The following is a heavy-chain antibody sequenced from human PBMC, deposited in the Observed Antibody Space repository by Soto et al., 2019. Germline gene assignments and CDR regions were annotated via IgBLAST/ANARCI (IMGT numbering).Heavy chain of an antibody. D-gene: IGHD3-9*01. CDR3: AREGYDILTGYYFFDY. CDR1: GGTFSSYT. CDR2: IIPILGIA. V-gene: IGHV1-69*08. J-gene: IGHJ4*02. Sequence: QVQLVQSGAEVKKPGSSVKVSCKASGGTFSSYTISWVRQAPGQGLEWMGRIIPILGIANYAQKFQGRVTITADKSTSTAYMALSSLRSEDTAVYYCAREGYDILTGYYFFDYWGQGTLVTVSS.